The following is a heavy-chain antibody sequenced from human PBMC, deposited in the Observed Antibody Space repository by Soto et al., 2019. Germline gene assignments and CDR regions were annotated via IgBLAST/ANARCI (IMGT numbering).Heavy chain of an antibody. J-gene: IGHJ5*02. Sequence: GGSLRLSCGASGFTSSSYAMHWVRQAPGKGLEWVAVISYDGSNKYYADSVKGRFTISRDNSKNTLYLQMNSLRAEDTAVYYCAKDKTARGPHNWFDPWGQGTLVTVSS. CDR1: GFTSSSYA. CDR3: AKDKTARGPHNWFDP. V-gene: IGHV3-30-3*01. CDR2: ISYDGSNK.